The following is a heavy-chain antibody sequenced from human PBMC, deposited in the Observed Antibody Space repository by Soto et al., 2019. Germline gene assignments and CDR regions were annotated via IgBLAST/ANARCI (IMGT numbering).Heavy chain of an antibody. CDR3: ARDWWVVYNAMDVMSCAA. V-gene: IGHV1-18*01. Sequence: QVQLVQSGDEAKKPGASVKVSCKASGYTFTSYAINWVRQAPGQRPEWMAWISPYNGDTNYAQKFQGRVTITTDTQRKTVQLELRSLRVDGTAVHYCARDWWVVYNAMDVMSCAALGKGTVVTVSS. CDR1: GYTFTSYA. J-gene: IGHJ5*02. D-gene: IGHD2-8*02. CDR2: ISPYNGDT.